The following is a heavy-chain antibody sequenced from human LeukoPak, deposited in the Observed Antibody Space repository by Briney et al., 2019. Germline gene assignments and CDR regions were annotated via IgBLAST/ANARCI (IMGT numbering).Heavy chain of an antibody. D-gene: IGHD2-15*01. CDR1: IHTQNSY. CDR2: LCNGRSNK. CDR3: ARDQFHWWSSGFDY. Sequence: PGGPQTLPCTPSIHTQNSYDELGPPHARDKALEWVTDLCNGRSNKYYADSVKGRFTISRDNSKNTLYLQMNSLRAEDTAVYYCARDQFHWWSSGFDYWGQGTLVTVSS. V-gene: IGHV3-30*07. J-gene: IGHJ4*02.